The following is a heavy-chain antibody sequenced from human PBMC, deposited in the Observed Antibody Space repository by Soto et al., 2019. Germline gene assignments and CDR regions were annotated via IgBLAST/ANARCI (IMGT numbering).Heavy chain of an antibody. J-gene: IGHJ6*02. CDR3: AGPPELTRIYYYYGMDV. Sequence: QVQLVQSGAEVKKPGSSVKVSCKASRGTFSSYAISWVRQAPGQGLEWMGGIIPIFGTANYAQKVQGRVTITADESTSTAYMQLSSLRSEDTAVYYCAGPPELTRIYYYYGMDVWGQGTTVTVSS. D-gene: IGHD1-7*01. CDR1: RGTFSSYA. CDR2: IIPIFGTA. V-gene: IGHV1-69*12.